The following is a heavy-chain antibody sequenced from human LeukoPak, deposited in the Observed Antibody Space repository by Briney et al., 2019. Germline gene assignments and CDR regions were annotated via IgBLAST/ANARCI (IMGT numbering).Heavy chain of an antibody. CDR2: IYYSGST. J-gene: IGHJ6*02. CDR1: GGSISSGGYY. Sequence: SETLSLTCTVSGGSISSGGYYWSWIRQHPGQGLEWIGYIYYSGSTYYNPSLKSRVTISADASKNQFSLKLTSVTAADTAVYYCARLLAMYPETDVWGQGTTVTVSS. V-gene: IGHV4-31*03. D-gene: IGHD1-26*01. CDR3: ARLLAMYPETDV.